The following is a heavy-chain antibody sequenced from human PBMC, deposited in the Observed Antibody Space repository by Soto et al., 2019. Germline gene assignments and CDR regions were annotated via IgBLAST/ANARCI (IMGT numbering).Heavy chain of an antibody. CDR2: TYYSGST. D-gene: IGHD3-9*01. Sequence: PSETLSLTCTVSGGSIRRYYWSWIRQPPGKGLEWIGYTYYSGSTNYNPSLKSRVTISVDTSKNQFSLMLSSLTAADTAVYYCVRDGSLDYLFGKPYYSVGVDFWSQGTTVTVSS. V-gene: IGHV4-59*01. J-gene: IGHJ6*02. CDR1: GGSIRRYY. CDR3: VRDGSLDYLFGKPYYSVGVDF.